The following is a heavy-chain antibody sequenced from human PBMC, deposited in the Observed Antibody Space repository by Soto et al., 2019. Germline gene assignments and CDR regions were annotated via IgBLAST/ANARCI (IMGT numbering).Heavy chain of an antibody. CDR1: GGSVSSDTHY. D-gene: IGHD6-13*01. J-gene: IGHJ5*02. Sequence: PSETLSLTCTVSGGSVSSDTHYWSWIRQPPGKRLEWIGFIYSSGSTNYNPSLKSRVTMSVDTSKNQFSLKLSSVTAADTAVYYCARMKYSSSWYVGWFDPWGQGALVTVSS. CDR2: IYSSGST. V-gene: IGHV4-61*01. CDR3: ARMKYSSSWYVGWFDP.